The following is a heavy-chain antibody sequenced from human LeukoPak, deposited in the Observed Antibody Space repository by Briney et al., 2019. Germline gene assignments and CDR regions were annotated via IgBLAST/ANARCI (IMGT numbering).Heavy chain of an antibody. D-gene: IGHD6-19*01. J-gene: IGHJ6*03. V-gene: IGHV4-4*07. CDR3: ARAPGSAYYPYYYMDV. CDR1: GGSISSYY. Sequence: PSETLSLTCTVSGGSISSYYWSWIRQPAGKGLEWIGRIYTSGSTNYNPSLKSRVTMSVDTSKNQFSLKLSSVTAADTAVYYCARAPGSAYYPYYYMDVWGKGTTVTVSS. CDR2: IYTSGST.